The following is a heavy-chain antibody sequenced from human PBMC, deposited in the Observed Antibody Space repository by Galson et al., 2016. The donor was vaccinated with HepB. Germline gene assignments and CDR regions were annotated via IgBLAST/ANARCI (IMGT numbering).Heavy chain of an antibody. CDR1: GLTFRSHA. Sequence: SLRLSCAASGLTFRSHAMSWVRQPPGRGLEWVSVISAGGGSTYYADSVKGRFTISRDSSKNTLFLQMNSLRAEDTAIYYCAKNTGGAVVTPLDYWGQGTLVTVSS. J-gene: IGHJ4*02. D-gene: IGHD4-23*01. V-gene: IGHV3-23*01. CDR2: ISAGGGST. CDR3: AKNTGGAVVTPLDY.